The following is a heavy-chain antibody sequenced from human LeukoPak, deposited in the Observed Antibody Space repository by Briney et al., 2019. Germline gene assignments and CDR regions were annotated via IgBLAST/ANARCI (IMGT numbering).Heavy chain of an antibody. D-gene: IGHD2-2*01. CDR2: INHSGST. CDR3: ARTPRVVPAASLSRAYNWFDP. J-gene: IGHJ5*02. V-gene: IGHV4-34*01. Sequence: PSETLSLTCAVYGGSFSGYYWSWIRRPPGKGLEWIGEINHSGSTNYNPSLKSRVTISVDTSKNQFSLKLSSVTAADTAVYYCARTPRVVPAASLSRAYNWFDPWGQGTLVTVSS. CDR1: GGSFSGYY.